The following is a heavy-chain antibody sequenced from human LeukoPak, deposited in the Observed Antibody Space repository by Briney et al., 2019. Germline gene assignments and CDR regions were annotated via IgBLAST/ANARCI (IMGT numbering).Heavy chain of an antibody. CDR3: ARPRIAAAGSAPFDP. CDR2: IIPIFGTA. CDR1: GGTFSSYA. D-gene: IGHD6-13*01. V-gene: IGHV1-69*05. J-gene: IGHJ5*02. Sequence: SVKVSCKASGGTFSSYAISWVRQAPGQGLEWMGGIIPIFGTANYAQKFQGRVTITTDESTSTAYMELSSLRSEDTAVYYCARPRIAAAGSAPFDPWGQGTLVTVSS.